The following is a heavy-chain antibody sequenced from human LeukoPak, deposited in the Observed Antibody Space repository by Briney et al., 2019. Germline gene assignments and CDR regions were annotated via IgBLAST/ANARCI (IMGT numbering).Heavy chain of an antibody. J-gene: IGHJ4*02. CDR3: ARGGGYDDSSGYYSSHFDY. CDR1: GGTFSSYA. CDR2: IIPIFGTA. Sequence: ASVKVSCKASGGTFSSYAISWVRQAPGQGLEWMGRIIPIFGTANYAQKFQGRVTITTDESTSTAYMELSSLRSEDTAVYYCARGGGYDDSSGYYSSHFDYWGQGTLVTVSS. V-gene: IGHV1-69*05. D-gene: IGHD3-22*01.